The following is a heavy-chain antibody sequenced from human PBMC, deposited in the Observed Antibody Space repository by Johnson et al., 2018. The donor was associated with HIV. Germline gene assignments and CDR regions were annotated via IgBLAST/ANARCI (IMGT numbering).Heavy chain of an antibody. CDR2: ISYDGSTK. J-gene: IGHJ3*02. V-gene: IGHV3-30*03. CDR3: ASIDAFDS. CDR1: GFTFSSYG. Sequence: QEKLVESGGGVVQPGRSLRLSCAASGFTFSSYGMHWVRQAPGKGLEWVAGISYDGSTKYYADSVKGRFIISRDNSKNTLYLQMNSLRAEDKAVYYCASIDAFDSWGQGTMVTVSS.